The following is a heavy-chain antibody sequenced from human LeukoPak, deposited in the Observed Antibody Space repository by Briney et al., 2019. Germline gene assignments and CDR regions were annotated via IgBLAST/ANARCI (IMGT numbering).Heavy chain of an antibody. CDR1: GFTFSSYW. J-gene: IGHJ4*02. Sequence: GGSLRLSCAASGFTFSSYWMSWVRQAPGKGLEWVSAISGSGGSTYYADSVKGRFTISRDNAKNSLFLQMNSLRPDDTAVYYCARGGGMATIGPFDNWGQGTLVTVSS. D-gene: IGHD5-24*01. V-gene: IGHV3-23*01. CDR3: ARGGGMATIGPFDN. CDR2: ISGSGGST.